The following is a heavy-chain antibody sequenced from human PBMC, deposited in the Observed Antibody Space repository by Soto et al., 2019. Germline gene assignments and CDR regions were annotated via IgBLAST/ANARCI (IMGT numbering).Heavy chain of an antibody. J-gene: IGHJ6*02. CDR1: GGSFSGYY. V-gene: IGHV4-34*01. CDR2: INHSGST. Sequence: ETLSLTCAVYGGSFSGYYWSWIRQPPGKGLEWIGEINHSGSTNYNPSLKSRVTISVDTSKNQFSLKLSSVTAADTAVYYCARDLKLTVAGTNYYYGMDVWGQGTTVTVSS. CDR3: ARDLKLTVAGTNYYYGMDV. D-gene: IGHD6-19*01.